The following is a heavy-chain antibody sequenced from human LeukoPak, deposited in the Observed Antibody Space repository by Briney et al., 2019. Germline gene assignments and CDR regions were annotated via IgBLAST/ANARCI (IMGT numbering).Heavy chain of an antibody. Sequence: ALVKVSCKASGYTFTSYYMHWVRQAPGQGLEWMGWINPNSGGTYYAQKFQGRVTITADESTSTAYMELSSLRSEDTAVYYCASENSGGRYNWFDPWGQGTLVTVSS. CDR1: GYTFTSYY. CDR2: INPNSGGT. D-gene: IGHD3-10*01. J-gene: IGHJ5*02. V-gene: IGHV1-46*01. CDR3: ASENSGGRYNWFDP.